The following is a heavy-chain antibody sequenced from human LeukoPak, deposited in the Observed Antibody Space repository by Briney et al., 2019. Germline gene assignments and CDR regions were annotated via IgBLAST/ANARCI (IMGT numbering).Heavy chain of an antibody. CDR3: ARDNGIAVAGFDY. CDR1: GFTVSSNY. Sequence: GGSLRLSCAASGFTVSSNYMSWVRQAPGKGLEWVSVIYSGGSTYYADSVKGRFTISRDNSKNTLYLQMNSLRAEDTALYYSARDNGIAVAGFDYWGQGTLVTVSS. CDR2: IYSGGST. V-gene: IGHV3-66*01. D-gene: IGHD6-19*01. J-gene: IGHJ4*02.